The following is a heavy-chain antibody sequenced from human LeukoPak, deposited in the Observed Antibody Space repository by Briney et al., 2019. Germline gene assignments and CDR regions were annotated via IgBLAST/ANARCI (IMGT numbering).Heavy chain of an antibody. CDR1: GYTFTGYY. Sequence: ASVKVSCKASGYTFTGYYMHWVRQPPGQGLEWMGWINPNSGGTNYAQKFQGWVTMTRDTSISTAYMELSRLRSDDTAVYYCARDSRSGSYYSPFDYWGQGTLVAVSS. CDR3: ARDSRSGSYYSPFDY. D-gene: IGHD1-26*01. V-gene: IGHV1-2*04. CDR2: INPNSGGT. J-gene: IGHJ4*02.